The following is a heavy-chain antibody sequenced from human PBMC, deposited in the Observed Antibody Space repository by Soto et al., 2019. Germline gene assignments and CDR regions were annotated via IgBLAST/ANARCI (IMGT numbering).Heavy chain of an antibody. Sequence: SGPTLVNPTETLTLTCTFSGFSLSTSGVGVGWIRQPPGKALEWLALIYWDDDKRYSPSLKSRLTINKDPSKNQIFLIIPNMDLLETAKYYFAHDSSGYLGFDYWGRGTLVTVPS. CDR2: IYWDDDK. CDR1: GFSLSTSGVG. V-gene: IGHV2-5*02. J-gene: IGHJ4*02. CDR3: AHDSSGYLGFDY. D-gene: IGHD3-22*01.